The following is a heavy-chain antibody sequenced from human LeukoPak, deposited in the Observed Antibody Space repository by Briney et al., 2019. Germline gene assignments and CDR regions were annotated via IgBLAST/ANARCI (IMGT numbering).Heavy chain of an antibody. CDR2: IYSGGST. Sequence: GGSLRLSCAASGFTVSSNYMSWVRQAPGKGLEWVSVIYSGGSTYYADSVKGRFTISRDNSKNTLYLQMNSLRAEDTAVYYCARAVLAESLQAPFWGQGTMVTVSS. CDR3: ARAVLAESLQAPF. J-gene: IGHJ3*01. D-gene: IGHD3-3*02. V-gene: IGHV3-53*01. CDR1: GFTVSSNY.